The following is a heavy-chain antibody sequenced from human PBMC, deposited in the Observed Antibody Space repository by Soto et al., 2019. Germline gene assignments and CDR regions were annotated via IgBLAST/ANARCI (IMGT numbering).Heavy chain of an antibody. CDR1: GFTFSSYA. CDR2: ISYDGSNK. J-gene: IGHJ6*02. Sequence: QVQLVESGGGVVQPGRSLRLSCAASGFTFSSYAMHWVRQAPGKGLEWVAVISYDGSNKYYADSVKGRFTISRDNSKNTLYLQMNSLRAEDTAVYYCARDPGKSSGWLRYYYYGMDVWGQGTTVTVSS. CDR3: ARDPGKSSGWLRYYYYGMDV. V-gene: IGHV3-30-3*01. D-gene: IGHD6-19*01.